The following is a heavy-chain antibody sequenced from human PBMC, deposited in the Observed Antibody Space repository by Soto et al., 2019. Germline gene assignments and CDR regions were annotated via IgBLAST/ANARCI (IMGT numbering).Heavy chain of an antibody. J-gene: IGHJ3*02. CDR3: ATDSVPAAVDAFDI. V-gene: IGHV1-18*01. Sequence: GASVKVSCKASGYTFTSYGISWVRQAPGQGLEWMGCISAYNGNTNYAQKFQGRVTMTEDTSTDTAYMELSSLRSEDTAVYYCATDSVPAAVDAFDIWGQGTMVTVSS. D-gene: IGHD2-2*01. CDR2: ISAYNGNT. CDR1: GYTFTSYG.